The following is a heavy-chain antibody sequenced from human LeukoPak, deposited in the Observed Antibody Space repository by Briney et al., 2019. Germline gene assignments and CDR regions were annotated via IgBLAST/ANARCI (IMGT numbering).Heavy chain of an antibody. CDR1: GFPFISYS. Sequence: GSLRLSCAASGFPFISYSMNWVRQAPGKGLEWVSYISSSSSTIYYADSVKGRFTISRDNAKNSLYLQMNSLRAEDTAVYYCARSDFDWLHKASYYYMDVWGKGTTVTVSS. CDR2: ISSSSSTI. J-gene: IGHJ6*03. CDR3: ARSDFDWLHKASYYYMDV. V-gene: IGHV3-48*01. D-gene: IGHD3-9*01.